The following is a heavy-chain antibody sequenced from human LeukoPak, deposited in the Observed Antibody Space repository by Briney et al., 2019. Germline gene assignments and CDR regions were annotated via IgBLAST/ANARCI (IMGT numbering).Heavy chain of an antibody. CDR2: IRSNSDGGTT. D-gene: IGHD3-22*01. CDR3: ATDFYDST. Sequence: GGSLRPSCATSGFTFSNAWMNWVRQAPGKGLEWVGRIRSNSDGGTTDYSTPGKGRFTLSREASKTTVYLQMNSLQTEDSAVFYCATDFYDSTWGQGTLVTVSS. V-gene: IGHV3-15*07. J-gene: IGHJ5*02. CDR1: GFTFSNAW.